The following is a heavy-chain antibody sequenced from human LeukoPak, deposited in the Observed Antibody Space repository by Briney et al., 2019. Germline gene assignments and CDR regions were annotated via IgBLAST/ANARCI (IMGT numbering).Heavy chain of an antibody. CDR1: GSSFISYV. V-gene: IGHV1-69*13. Sequence: SVRVSCKAAGSSFISYVISRVRQAPGQWLEWMGGIIPIFGTANYAQKFQGRVTITADESTSTAYMELSSLRSEDTAVYYCASVTYTNYYYGMDVWGQGTTVTVSS. D-gene: IGHD2-2*02. CDR2: IIPIFGTA. J-gene: IGHJ6*02. CDR3: ASVTYTNYYYGMDV.